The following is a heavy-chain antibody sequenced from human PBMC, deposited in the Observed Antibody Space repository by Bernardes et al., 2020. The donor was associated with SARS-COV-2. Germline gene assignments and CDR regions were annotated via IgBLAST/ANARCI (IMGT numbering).Heavy chain of an antibody. CDR2: ISGSGGST. CDR1: GFTFSSYA. CDR3: AKDRHTIFGVVTFAYGMDV. D-gene: IGHD3-3*01. J-gene: IGHJ6*02. Sequence: GSLRLSCAASGFTFSSYAMSWVRQAPGKGLEWVSAISGSGGSTYYADSVKGRFTISRDNSKNTLYLQMNSLRAEDTAVYYCAKDRHTIFGVVTFAYGMDVWGQGTTVTVSS. V-gene: IGHV3-23*01.